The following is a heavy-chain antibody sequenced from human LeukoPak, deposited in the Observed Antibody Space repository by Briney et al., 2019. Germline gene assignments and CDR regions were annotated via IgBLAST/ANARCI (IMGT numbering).Heavy chain of an antibody. CDR2: ISGSGTTI. Sequence: PGGSLRLSCAASGFTFSDYYMTWIRQAPGKGLEWISYISGSGTTIYYADSVKGRFTISRDNAKNSLFLQINSLRAEDTAVYYCARDESRDNWRPDAFDVWGYGTMVTVSS. J-gene: IGHJ3*01. D-gene: IGHD1-1*01. CDR3: ARDESRDNWRPDAFDV. CDR1: GFTFSDYY. V-gene: IGHV3-11*01.